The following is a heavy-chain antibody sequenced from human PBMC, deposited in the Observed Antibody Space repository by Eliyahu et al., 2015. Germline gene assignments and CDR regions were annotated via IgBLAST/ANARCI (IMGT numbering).Heavy chain of an antibody. CDR1: GFTFSSYW. D-gene: IGHD3-22*01. CDR2: IKQDGSEK. J-gene: IGHJ4*02. V-gene: IGHV3-7*01. Sequence: EVQLVESGGGLVXPGGSLRLSCAASGFTFSSYWMSWVRQAPGKGLEWGANIKQDGSEKYYVDSVKGRFTISRDNAKNSLYLQMNSLRAEDTAVYYCARSYYYDSSALQGYWGQGTLVTVSS. CDR3: ARSYYYDSSALQGY.